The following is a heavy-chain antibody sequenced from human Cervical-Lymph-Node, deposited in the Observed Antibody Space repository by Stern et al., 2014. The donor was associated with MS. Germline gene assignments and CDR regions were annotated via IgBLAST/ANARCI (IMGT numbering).Heavy chain of an antibody. J-gene: IGHJ5*02. V-gene: IGHV3-15*01. D-gene: IGHD6-13*01. CDR1: GFTFTNAW. CDR3: TTGPGIALS. Sequence: VQLVESGGGLVKPGGSLRLSCAASGFTFTNAWMSWVRQAPGKGLEWIGRMKSKTDGGATDYAAPVKGRFTISRDDSKKTLYLQMNSLKTEDTAVYYCTTGPGIALSWGQGTLVTTSS. CDR2: MKSKTDGGAT.